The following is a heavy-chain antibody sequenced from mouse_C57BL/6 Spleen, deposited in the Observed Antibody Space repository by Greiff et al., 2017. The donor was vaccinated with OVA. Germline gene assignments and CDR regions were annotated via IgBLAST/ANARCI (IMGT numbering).Heavy chain of an antibody. CDR2: IYIGNGYT. J-gene: IGHJ1*03. Sequence: VQLQQSGAELVRPGSSVKMSCKTSGYTFTSYGMNWVKQRPGQGLEWIGYIYIGNGYTEYNAKFKGKATLTSDTSSSTAYMQLSSLTSEDAAIVFCARGATSWYFDVWGTGTTVTVSS. V-gene: IGHV1-58*01. CDR1: GYTFTSYG. D-gene: IGHD3-1*01. CDR3: ARGATSWYFDV.